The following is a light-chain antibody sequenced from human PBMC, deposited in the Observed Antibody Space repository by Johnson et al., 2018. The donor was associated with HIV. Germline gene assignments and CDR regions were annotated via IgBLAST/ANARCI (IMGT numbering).Light chain of an antibody. Sequence: QSVLTQPPSVSAAPGQKVTISCSGSSSNIGNKYVSWYQQLPGTAPKLLIYENNKRPSGITDRFSGSKSGTSATLGITGLQTGDEADYYCGTWDNSLSTGAVFGTGTKVTVL. CDR2: ENN. CDR3: GTWDNSLSTGAV. CDR1: SSNIGNKY. V-gene: IGLV1-51*02. J-gene: IGLJ1*01.